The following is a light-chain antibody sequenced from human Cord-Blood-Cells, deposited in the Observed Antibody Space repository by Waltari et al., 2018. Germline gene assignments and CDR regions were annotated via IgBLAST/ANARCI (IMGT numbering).Light chain of an antibody. CDR2: AAS. V-gene: IGKV1-39*01. CDR1: QSISSY. J-gene: IGKJ2*03. CDR3: QQSYSTPYS. Sequence: DIQMTKSPSSLSASVGDRVTITCRASQSISSYLNWYQQKPGKAPKLLIYAASSLQSGVPSRCSGSGSGTDFTLTSSSLQPEDFATYYCQQSYSTPYSFGQGTKLEIK.